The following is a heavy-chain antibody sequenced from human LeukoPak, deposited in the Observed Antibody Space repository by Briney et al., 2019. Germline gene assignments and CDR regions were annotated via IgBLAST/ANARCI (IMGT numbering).Heavy chain of an antibody. CDR1: GFTFSSYA. J-gene: IGHJ6*03. D-gene: IGHD1-14*01. V-gene: IGHV3-30-3*01. Sequence: GGSLRLSCAAFGFTFSSYAMHWVRQAPGKGLEWVAVISYDGSNKYYADPVKGRFTISRDNSKNTLYLQMNSLRAEDTAVYYCARDRNRVYYYYYMDVWGKGTTVTVSS. CDR2: ISYDGSNK. CDR3: ARDRNRVYYYYYMDV.